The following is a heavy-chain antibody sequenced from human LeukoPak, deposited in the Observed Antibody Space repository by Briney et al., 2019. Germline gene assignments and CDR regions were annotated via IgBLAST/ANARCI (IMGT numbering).Heavy chain of an antibody. V-gene: IGHV4-61*02. D-gene: IGHD6-13*01. CDR1: GGSISSSNYY. CDR3: ARHDSSSWLTPPDY. CDR2: IYTSEST. Sequence: SETLSLTCTVSGGSISSSNYYWSWIRQPAGKGLEWIGRIYTSESTNYNPSLKSRVTISVDTSKNQFSLKLSSVTAADTAVYYCARHDSSSWLTPPDYWGQGTLVTVSS. J-gene: IGHJ4*02.